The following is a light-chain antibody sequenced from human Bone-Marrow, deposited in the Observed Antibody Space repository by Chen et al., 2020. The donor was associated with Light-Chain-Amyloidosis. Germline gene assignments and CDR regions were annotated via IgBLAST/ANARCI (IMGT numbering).Light chain of an antibody. CDR3: QSADSSGTYEVI. Sequence: SYELTQPPSVSVSPGQTARITCPGEDLPTKYAYWYKQKPGKAPVLVIHRDTERPSGISERVSGSSSGTTATLTISGVQAEDEADYHCQSADSSGTYEVIFGGGTKLTVL. J-gene: IGLJ2*01. CDR2: RDT. CDR1: DLPTKY. V-gene: IGLV3-25*03.